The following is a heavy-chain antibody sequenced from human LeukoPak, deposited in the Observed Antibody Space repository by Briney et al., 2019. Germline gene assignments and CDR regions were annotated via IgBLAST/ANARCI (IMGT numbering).Heavy chain of an antibody. D-gene: IGHD6-13*01. CDR1: GGSFSGYY. CDR3: ARGKRIAATRYYYYGMDV. CDR2: INHSGST. J-gene: IGHJ6*02. V-gene: IGHV4-34*01. Sequence: SETLSLTCAVYGGSFSGYYWSWIRQPPGKGLEWIGEINHSGSTNYNPSLKSRVTISVDTSKNQFSLKLSSVTAADTAVYYCARGKRIAATRYYYYGMDVWGQGTTVTVSS.